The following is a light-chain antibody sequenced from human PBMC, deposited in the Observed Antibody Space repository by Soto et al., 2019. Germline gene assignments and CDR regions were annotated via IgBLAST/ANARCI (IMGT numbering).Light chain of an antibody. CDR2: DAF. CDR3: EQRRNWPLT. V-gene: IGKV3-11*01. Sequence: EMGLTRYAGTRSLSRGERATLSCWASQSVSSYLAWYQQKPGQAPRLLIYDAFNRATGIPARFSGSGSGTAFKLTLSTLEPEDFAVHYCEQRRNWPLTFGGGTKVDIK. J-gene: IGKJ4*01. CDR1: QSVSSY.